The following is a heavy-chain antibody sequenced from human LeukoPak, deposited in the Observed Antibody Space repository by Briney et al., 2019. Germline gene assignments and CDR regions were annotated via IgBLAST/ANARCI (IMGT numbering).Heavy chain of an antibody. D-gene: IGHD6-13*01. Sequence: ASVKVSCKASGYTFTGYYMHWVRQAPGQGLEWMGWINPNSGGTNYAQRFQGRVTMTRDTSISTVYMELSRLRSDDTAVYYCARAGLGYSSSWDYYYYMDVWGKGTTVTVSS. CDR1: GYTFTGYY. J-gene: IGHJ6*03. V-gene: IGHV1-2*02. CDR3: ARAGLGYSSSWDYYYYMDV. CDR2: INPNSGGT.